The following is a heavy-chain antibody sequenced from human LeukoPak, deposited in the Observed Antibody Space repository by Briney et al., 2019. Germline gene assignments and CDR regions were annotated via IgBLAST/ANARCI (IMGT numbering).Heavy chain of an antibody. D-gene: IGHD6-13*01. Sequence: ASVKVSCKASGYTFTGYYMHWVRQAPGQGLEWMGWINPNSGGTNYAQRFQGRVTMTRDTSISTVYMELSRLRSDDTAVYYCARAGLGYSSSWDYYYYMDVWGKGTTVTVSS. CDR1: GYTFTGYY. J-gene: IGHJ6*03. V-gene: IGHV1-2*02. CDR3: ARAGLGYSSSWDYYYYMDV. CDR2: INPNSGGT.